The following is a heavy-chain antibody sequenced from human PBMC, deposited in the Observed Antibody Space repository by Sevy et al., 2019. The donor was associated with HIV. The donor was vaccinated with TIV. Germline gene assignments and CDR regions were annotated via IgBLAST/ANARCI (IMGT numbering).Heavy chain of an antibody. D-gene: IGHD6-13*01. V-gene: IGHV3-30*18. Sequence: GGCLRLSCAGSGFTFYNYGIHWVRQAPGKGLEWVTMISYDGKNENYPDSVKGRFTISRDNSKNTVYLQMNSLRPDDTAIYYCAKDRSGSWSVDYWGQGTLVTVSS. J-gene: IGHJ4*02. CDR2: ISYDGKNE. CDR3: AKDRSGSWSVDY. CDR1: GFTFYNYG.